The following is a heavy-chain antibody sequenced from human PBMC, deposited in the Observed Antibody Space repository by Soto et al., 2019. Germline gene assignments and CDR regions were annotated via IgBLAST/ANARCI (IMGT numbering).Heavy chain of an antibody. CDR3: AYSSSWYKNWYFDL. J-gene: IGHJ2*01. CDR1: GDSVSSNSAA. D-gene: IGHD6-13*01. CDR2: TYYRSKWYN. Sequence: SQTLSLTCAISGDSVSSNSAAWNWIRQSPSRGLEWLGRTYYRSKWYNDYAVSVKSRLTINPDTSKNQFSLQLNSVTPEDTAVYYCAYSSSWYKNWYFDLWGRGTLVTVSS. V-gene: IGHV6-1*01.